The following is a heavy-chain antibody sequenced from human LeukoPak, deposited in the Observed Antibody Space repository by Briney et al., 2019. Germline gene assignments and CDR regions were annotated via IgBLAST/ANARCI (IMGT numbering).Heavy chain of an antibody. V-gene: IGHV3-21*01. CDR1: GFTFSSYS. CDR2: ISSSSSYI. J-gene: IGHJ6*03. CDR3: ARDLRGGLVVYYYYMDV. D-gene: IGHD3-16*01. Sequence: GGSLRLSCAASGFTFSSYSMNWVRQAPGKGLEWVSSISSSSSYIYYADSVKGRFTISRDNDKNSLYLQMNSLRAGDTAVYYCARDLRGGLVVYYYYMDVWGKGTTVTVSS.